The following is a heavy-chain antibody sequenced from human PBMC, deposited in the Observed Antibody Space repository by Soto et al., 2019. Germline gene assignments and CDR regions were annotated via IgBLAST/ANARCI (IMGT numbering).Heavy chain of an antibody. CDR3: ARDGITMVRGVIMAEYFQY. Sequence: EVQLVEAGGGLVQPGGSLGLSCAASGFTVSSNYMSWVRQAPGKGLEWVSVIYSGGTTYYTDYVKGRFTISRDNSKNTLYIQMNSMRAEDTAVYYCARDGITMVRGVIMAEYFQYWGQGTMVTVSS. D-gene: IGHD3-10*01. CDR2: IYSGGTT. CDR1: GFTVSSNY. V-gene: IGHV3-66*01. J-gene: IGHJ1*01.